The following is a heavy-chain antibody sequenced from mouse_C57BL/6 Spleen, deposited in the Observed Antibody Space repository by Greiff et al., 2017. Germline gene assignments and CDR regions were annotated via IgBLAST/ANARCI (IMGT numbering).Heavy chain of an antibody. CDR2: ISSGGDYI. Sequence: EVKLVESGAGLVKPGGSLKLSCAASGFTFSSYAMSWVRQTPEKRLEWVAYISSGGDYIYYADTVKGRFTISRDNARNTLYLQMSSLKSEDTAMYYCTRVDSKGFAYWGQGTLVTVSA. CDR3: TRVDSKGFAY. D-gene: IGHD2-5*01. J-gene: IGHJ3*01. V-gene: IGHV5-9-1*02. CDR1: GFTFSSYA.